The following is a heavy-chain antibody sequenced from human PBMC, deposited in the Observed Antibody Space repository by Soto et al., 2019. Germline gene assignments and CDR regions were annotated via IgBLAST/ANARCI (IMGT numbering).Heavy chain of an antibody. CDR2: IYNGGIP. J-gene: IGHJ4*02. CDR1: GGSVSSQY. Sequence: ETLSLTCTVSGGSVSSQYWSWIRQPAGKGLEWIGRIYNGGIPLIHPSLESRVALSLDTSKNQFSLTLSSVTAADTAVYFCARLLDDSRGYYYFDYWGQGTLVTVSS. V-gene: IGHV4-4*07. D-gene: IGHD3-22*01. CDR3: ARLLDDSRGYYYFDY.